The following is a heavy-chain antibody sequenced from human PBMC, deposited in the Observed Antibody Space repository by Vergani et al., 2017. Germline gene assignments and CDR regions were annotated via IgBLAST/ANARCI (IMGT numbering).Heavy chain of an antibody. CDR3: ARNPYCGGDCYSDAFDI. D-gene: IGHD2-21*02. CDR1: GGSISSYY. CDR2: IYYSGST. J-gene: IGHJ3*02. Sequence: QVQLQESGPGLVKPSETLSLTCTVSGGSISSYYWSWIRQPPGKGLDWIGYIYYSGSTTYNPSLKSRVTISVDTSKNQFSLKLSSVTAADTAVYYCARNPYCGGDCYSDAFDIWGQGTMVTVSS. V-gene: IGHV4-59*01.